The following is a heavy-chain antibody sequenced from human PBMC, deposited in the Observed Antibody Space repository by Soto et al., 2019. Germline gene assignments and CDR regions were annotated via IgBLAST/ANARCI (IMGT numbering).Heavy chain of an antibody. CDR3: ARSSGYHDTYPTNQYFHH. V-gene: IGHV3-7*01. CDR1: GFTFSTYW. CDR2: INQDGSEK. J-gene: IGHJ1*01. D-gene: IGHD3-22*01. Sequence: GGSLRLSCAASGFTFSTYWMSWVRQAPGKGLEWVANINQDGSEKYYVDSVKGRFTISRDNARNSLYLQVNSLRADDTAMFYCARSSGYHDTYPTNQYFHHWGHGTLVTVSS.